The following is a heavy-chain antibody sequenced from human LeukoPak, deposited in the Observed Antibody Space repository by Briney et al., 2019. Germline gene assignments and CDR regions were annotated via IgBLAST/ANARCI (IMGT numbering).Heavy chain of an antibody. CDR2: INAGNGNT. V-gene: IGHV1-3*01. Sequence: ASVKVSCKASGYTFTSYAMHWVRQAPGQRLEWMGWINAGNGNTKYSQKFQGRVTITRDTSASTAYMELSSLRSEDTAVYYRARDWTLTYYYDSSGPGGYWGQGTLVTVSS. D-gene: IGHD3-22*01. CDR1: GYTFTSYA. J-gene: IGHJ4*02. CDR3: ARDWTLTYYYDSSGPGGY.